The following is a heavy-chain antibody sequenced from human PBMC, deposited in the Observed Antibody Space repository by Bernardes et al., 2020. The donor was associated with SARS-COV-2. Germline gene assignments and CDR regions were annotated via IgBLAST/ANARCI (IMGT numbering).Heavy chain of an antibody. D-gene: IGHD2-15*01. CDR2: IYDTGRT. CDR1: GGSISSGDYY. CDR3: AGDSPFQGCGGGGCGAFDV. V-gene: IGHV4-31*03. Sequence: SETLSLTCTVSGGSISSGDYYWTWIRQYPGKGLEWIGYIYDTGRTYYIPSLRSRVTISIDTSMRQFSLNLKNVTAADTAVYYCAGDSPFQGCGGGGCGAFDVWGQGTLVTVSS. J-gene: IGHJ3*01.